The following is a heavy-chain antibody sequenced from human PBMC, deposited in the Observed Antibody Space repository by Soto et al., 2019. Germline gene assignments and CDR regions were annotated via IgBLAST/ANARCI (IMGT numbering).Heavy chain of an antibody. CDR2: IIPYYITH. CDR1: EGTFNSYA. V-gene: IGHV1-69*01. J-gene: IGHJ4*02. D-gene: IGHD6-13*01. CDR3: ASGASRWYPYCFDS. Sequence: QAQVVQSWAVVRKPGSSVKLSCKASEGTFNSYAIAWVRQAPGQGLEWMGGIIPYYITHNYAQKFQDRVTITADDSTNTVNMELSSLRSDDTAVYFCASGASRWYPYCFDSWAQGTLVTVSS.